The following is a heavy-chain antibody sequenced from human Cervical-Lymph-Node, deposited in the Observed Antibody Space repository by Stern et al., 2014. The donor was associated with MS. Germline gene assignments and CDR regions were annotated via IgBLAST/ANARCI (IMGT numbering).Heavy chain of an antibody. Sequence: VQLVESGGGVVQPGRSLRLSCAASGLTFDTYAMHWVRQAPGKGLEWVAVISYDGSEKDYADSVKGRFTVSRDNSKSTLYVQMNSLRDDDTAVYYCARHPCSSTRCYLSRNGMDVWGQGTTVTVSS. CDR2: ISYDGSEK. D-gene: IGHD2-2*01. J-gene: IGHJ6*02. V-gene: IGHV3-30*04. CDR1: GLTFDTYA. CDR3: ARHPCSSTRCYLSRNGMDV.